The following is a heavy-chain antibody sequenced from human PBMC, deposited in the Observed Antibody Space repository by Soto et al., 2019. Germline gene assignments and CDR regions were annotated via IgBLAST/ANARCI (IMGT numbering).Heavy chain of an antibody. D-gene: IGHD3-9*01. CDR2: INHSGST. J-gene: IGHJ1*01. V-gene: IGHV4-34*01. Sequence: SETLSLTCAVYGGSFSGYYWSWIRQPPGEGLEWIGEINHSGSTNYNPSLKSRVTISVDTSKNQFSLKLSSVTAADTAVYYCARGRRILTGYYGRKSAEYFQHWGQGTLVTVSS. CDR3: ARGRRILTGYYGRKSAEYFQH. CDR1: GGSFSGYY.